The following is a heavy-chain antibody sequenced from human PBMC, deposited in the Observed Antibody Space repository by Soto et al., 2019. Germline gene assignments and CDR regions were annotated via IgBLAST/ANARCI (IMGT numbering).Heavy chain of an antibody. J-gene: IGHJ6*03. CDR1: GGSFSGYY. CDR3: ARMRSVYYYYYMDV. CDR2: INHSGST. D-gene: IGHD2-8*01. Sequence: SETLXLTCAVYGGSFSGYYWSWIRQPPGKGLEWIGEINHSGSTNYNPSLKSRVTISVDTSKNQFSLKLSSVTAADTAVYYCARMRSVYYYYYMDVWGKGTTVTVSS. V-gene: IGHV4-34*01.